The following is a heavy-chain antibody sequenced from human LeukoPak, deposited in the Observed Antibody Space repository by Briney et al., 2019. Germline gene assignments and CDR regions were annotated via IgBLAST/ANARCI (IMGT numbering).Heavy chain of an antibody. CDR1: GFTFTSYW. J-gene: IGHJ4*02. Sequence: GGSLRLSCEASGFTFTSYWMSWVRQAPGKGLEWVANIKQDGSEKHYVDSVKGRFTISRDNAKNSLYLQMNSLRVEDTAVYYCARQGLAFDSWGQGTLVTVSS. CDR2: IKQDGSEK. CDR3: ARQGLAFDS. V-gene: IGHV3-7*02. D-gene: IGHD6-19*01.